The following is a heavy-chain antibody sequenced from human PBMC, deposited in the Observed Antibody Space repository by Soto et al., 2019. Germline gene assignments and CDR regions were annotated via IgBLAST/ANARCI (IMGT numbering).Heavy chain of an antibody. D-gene: IGHD2-15*01. CDR3: VRGGGGGLFDP. CDR2: ISPGSRYP. J-gene: IGHJ5*02. V-gene: IGHV3-11*06. CDR1: DFTFGDSY. Sequence: PGGFLRLSCAGSDFTFGDSYMSWIRQAPGKGLEWLSYISPGSRYPAYADSVKGRFTISRDNAKRSLYLQMMSLTAEDTAIYYCVRGGGGGLFDPWGQGTMVTSPQ.